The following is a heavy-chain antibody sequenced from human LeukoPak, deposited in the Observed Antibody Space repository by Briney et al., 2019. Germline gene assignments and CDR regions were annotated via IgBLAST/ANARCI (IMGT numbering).Heavy chain of an antibody. J-gene: IGHJ4*02. CDR3: AREEKVKRYYYDSSGYYYFDY. CDR1: GFTFSSYS. D-gene: IGHD3-22*01. Sequence: GGSLRFSCAASGFTFSSYSMNWVRQAPGKGLEWVSYISSSSSTIYYADSVKGRFTISRDNAKNSLYLQMNSLRAEDTAVYYCAREEKVKRYYYDSSGYYYFDYWGQGTLVTVSS. V-gene: IGHV3-48*04. CDR2: ISSSSSTI.